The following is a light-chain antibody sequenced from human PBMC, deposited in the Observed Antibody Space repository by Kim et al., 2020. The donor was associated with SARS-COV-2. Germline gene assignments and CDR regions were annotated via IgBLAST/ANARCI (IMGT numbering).Light chain of an antibody. CDR1: QSISLY. CDR2: TAS. J-gene: IGKJ5*01. CDR3: QQSFLTPIT. V-gene: IGKV1-39*01. Sequence: ASVGDRVPITCRASQSISLYLNWYQHKPGKAPKLLIYTASTLHSGVPSRFSGSGSGTDFTLTITSLQFEDFATYYCQQSFLTPITFGQGTRLEIK.